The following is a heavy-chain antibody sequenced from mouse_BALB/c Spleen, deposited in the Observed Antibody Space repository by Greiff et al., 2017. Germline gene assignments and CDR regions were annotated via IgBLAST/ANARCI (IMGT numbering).Heavy chain of an antibody. CDR3: ARHNQAMDY. Sequence: EVQRVESGGGLVQPGGSLKLSCAASGFTFSSYTMSWVRQTPEKRLEWVAYISNGGGSTYYPDTVKGRFTISRDNAKNTLYLQMSSLKSEDTAMYYCARHNQAMDYWGQGTSVTVSS. J-gene: IGHJ4*01. CDR1: GFTFSSYT. CDR2: ISNGGGST. V-gene: IGHV5-12-2*01.